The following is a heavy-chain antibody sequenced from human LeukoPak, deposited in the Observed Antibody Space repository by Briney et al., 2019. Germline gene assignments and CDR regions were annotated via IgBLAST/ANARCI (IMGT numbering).Heavy chain of an antibody. CDR3: AKDEATSGGGLAS. CDR1: GFTVSGTH. V-gene: IGHV3-53*01. D-gene: IGHD3-16*01. CDR2: MYTGGTT. J-gene: IGHJ4*02. Sequence: GGSLRLSCAASGFTVSGTHMSWVRQAPGKGLEWVPAMYTGGTTYYADSVAGRFTVSRDNSKNTLYLHMNSLRVEDTAVYYCAKDEATSGGGLASWGQGTLVSVSS.